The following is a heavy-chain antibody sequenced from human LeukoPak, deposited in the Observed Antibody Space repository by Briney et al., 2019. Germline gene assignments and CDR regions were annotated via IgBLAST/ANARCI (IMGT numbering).Heavy chain of an antibody. V-gene: IGHV4-59*12. D-gene: IGHD3-10*01. CDR3: AREGYYGSGSYKY. Sequence: SETLSLTCTVSGGSISSYYWSWIRQPPGKGLEWIGYIYYSGSTNYNPSLKSRVTMSVDTSKNQFSLKLSSVTAADTAVYYCAREGYYGSGSYKYWGQGTLVTVSS. CDR2: IYYSGST. J-gene: IGHJ4*02. CDR1: GGSISSYY.